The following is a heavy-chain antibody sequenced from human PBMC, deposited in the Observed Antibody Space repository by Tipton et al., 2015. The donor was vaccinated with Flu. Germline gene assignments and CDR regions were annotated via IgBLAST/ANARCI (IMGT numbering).Heavy chain of an antibody. CDR2: IYTSGST. D-gene: IGHD3-22*01. J-gene: IGHJ3*02. CDR1: GGSISSGSYY. Sequence: TLSLTCTVSGGSISSGSYYWSWIRQPAGKGLEWIGRIYTSGSTNYNSSLKSRVTISVDTSKNQFSLKLSSVTAADTAVYYCAREGFDSSGYRAGDAFDIWGQGTMVTVSS. CDR3: AREGFDSSGYRAGDAFDI. V-gene: IGHV4-61*02.